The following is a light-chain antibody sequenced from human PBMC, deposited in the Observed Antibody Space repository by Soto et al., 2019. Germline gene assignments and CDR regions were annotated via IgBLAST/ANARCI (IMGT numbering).Light chain of an antibody. Sequence: LSLPPGTLASSSEGRTTLSCSASQSVSSSYLAWYQQRPGQAPRLLVYGASSRATGTPDRFSGSGSGTDFTLTITRLEPEDFAVYYCQQYGSSPRTFGQGTKVDIK. CDR2: GAS. J-gene: IGKJ1*01. V-gene: IGKV3-20*01. CDR1: QSVSSSY. CDR3: QQYGSSPRT.